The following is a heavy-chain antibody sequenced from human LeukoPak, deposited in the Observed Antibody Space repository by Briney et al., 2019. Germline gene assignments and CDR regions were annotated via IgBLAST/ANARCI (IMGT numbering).Heavy chain of an antibody. CDR3: ARDLSNDILTGYRRNDAFDI. Sequence: GGSLRLSCAASGFTFSNAWMAWVRQAPGKGLEWVGRIKSKTDGGTTDYAAPVKGRFTISRDDSKNTLYLHMNSLKIEDTAVYYCARDLSNDILTGYRRNDAFDIWGQGTMVTVSS. CDR2: IKSKTDGGTT. D-gene: IGHD3-9*01. J-gene: IGHJ3*02. V-gene: IGHV3-15*01. CDR1: GFTFSNAW.